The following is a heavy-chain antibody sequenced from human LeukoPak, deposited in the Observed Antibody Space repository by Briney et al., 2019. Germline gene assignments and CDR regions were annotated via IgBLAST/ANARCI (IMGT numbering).Heavy chain of an antibody. CDR3: ASRRSPPRYYFDY. CDR2: INHSGST. J-gene: IGHJ4*02. CDR1: GFTFSSYA. V-gene: IGHV4-34*01. D-gene: IGHD1-26*01. Sequence: GSLRLSCAASGFTFSSYAMSWIRQPPGKGLEWIGEINHSGSTNYNPSLKSRVTISVDTSKNQFSLKLSSVTAADTAVYYCASRRSPPRYYFDYWGQGTLVTVSS.